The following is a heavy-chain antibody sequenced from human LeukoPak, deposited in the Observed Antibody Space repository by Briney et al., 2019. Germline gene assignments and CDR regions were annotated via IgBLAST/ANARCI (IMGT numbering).Heavy chain of an antibody. CDR1: GYTFTNSD. J-gene: IGHJ5*02. CDR3: ARDPYHRLGPPLDL. V-gene: IGHV1-18*01. D-gene: IGHD1-14*01. Sequence: ASVKVSCRASGYTFTNSDITWVRQAPGQGLEWMGRISTSNGDTNYAAKLQGRVTMTTDTSTSTVYMELGSRTFDDTAVYFCARDPYHRLGPPLDLWGQGTLVTVSS. CDR2: ISTSNGDT.